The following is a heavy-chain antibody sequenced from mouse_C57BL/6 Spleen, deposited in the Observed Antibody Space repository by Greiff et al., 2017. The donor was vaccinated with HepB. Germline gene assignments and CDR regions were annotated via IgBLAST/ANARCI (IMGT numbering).Heavy chain of an antibody. J-gene: IGHJ2*01. V-gene: IGHV1-22*01. CDR3: ETGYYFDY. D-gene: IGHD4-1*01. Sequence: EVKLVESGPELVKPGASVKMSCKASGYTFTDYNMHWVKQSHGKSLEWIGYINPNNGGTSYNQKFKGKATLTVNKSSSTAYMELRSLTSEDSAVYYCETGYYFDYWGQGTTLTVSS. CDR1: GYTFTDYN. CDR2: INPNNGGT.